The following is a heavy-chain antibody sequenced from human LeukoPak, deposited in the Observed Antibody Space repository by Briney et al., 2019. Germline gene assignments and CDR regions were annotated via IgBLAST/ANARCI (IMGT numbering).Heavy chain of an antibody. CDR2: IKQDESEK. Sequence: GGSLRLSCAVSGFTFSSYWMSWVRQAPGKGLEWVAIIKQDESEKYYVDSVKGRFTISRDNSKSTLSLQMNSLRAEDTAIYYCATYRQVLLPFESWGQGTLVTVSS. V-gene: IGHV3-7*03. D-gene: IGHD2-8*02. J-gene: IGHJ4*02. CDR1: GFTFSSYW. CDR3: ATYRQVLLPFES.